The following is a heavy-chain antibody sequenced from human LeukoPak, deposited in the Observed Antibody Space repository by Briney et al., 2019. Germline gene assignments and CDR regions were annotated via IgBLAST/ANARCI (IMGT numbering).Heavy chain of an antibody. D-gene: IGHD6-6*01. CDR1: GFTFSRSA. CDR2: ISYDGGNK. V-gene: IGHV3-30*04. Sequence: PGRSRRLSCAASGFTFSRSAMHWVRQAPGKGLEWVAIISYDGGNKYYADSVKGRFTISRDNSKNTLYLQMNSLRAEDTAVYFCVSLGYSSSSVRYWGQGTLVTVSS. J-gene: IGHJ4*02. CDR3: VSLGYSSSSVRY.